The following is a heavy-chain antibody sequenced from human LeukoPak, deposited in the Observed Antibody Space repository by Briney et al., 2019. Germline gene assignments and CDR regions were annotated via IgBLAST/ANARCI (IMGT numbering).Heavy chain of an antibody. CDR1: GFTFSSYS. CDR2: ISSSSSYI. Sequence: GGSLRLSCAASGFTFSSYSMNWVRQAPGKGLKWVSSISSSSSYIYYADSVKGRFTISRDNAKNSLYLQMNSLRAEDTAVYYCARDAGGSPSGYMDVWGKGTTVTISS. D-gene: IGHD1-26*01. V-gene: IGHV3-21*01. J-gene: IGHJ6*03. CDR3: ARDAGGSPSGYMDV.